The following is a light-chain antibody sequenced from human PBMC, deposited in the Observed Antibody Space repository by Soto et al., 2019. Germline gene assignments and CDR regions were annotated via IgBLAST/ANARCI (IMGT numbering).Light chain of an antibody. CDR2: NNI. CDR3: AAWDDSLSGHVV. Sequence: QSVLTQPPSASGTPGQRVTMSCSGSSSNIGSNSVNWFQQLPGMAPKLLIYNNIQRPSGVPDRFSGSKSGTSASLAISGLQSEDEAYYYWAAWDDSLSGHVVFGGGTQLTVL. CDR1: SSNIGSNS. J-gene: IGLJ7*01. V-gene: IGLV1-44*01.